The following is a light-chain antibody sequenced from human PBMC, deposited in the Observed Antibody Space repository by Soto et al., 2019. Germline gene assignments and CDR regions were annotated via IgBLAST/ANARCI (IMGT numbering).Light chain of an antibody. J-gene: IGKJ5*01. CDR3: QQANSFTST. Sequence: DIEMTQSPSSVAVAVGDIVTITCRSSQGFSSWLAWYQQKPGKAPKLLIYAASSLQSGVPSMFSGSRYGTDVTLTISSLQPEDFATYDCQQANSFTSTFGQGTRLEIK. CDR2: AAS. CDR1: QGFSSW. V-gene: IGKV1-12*01.